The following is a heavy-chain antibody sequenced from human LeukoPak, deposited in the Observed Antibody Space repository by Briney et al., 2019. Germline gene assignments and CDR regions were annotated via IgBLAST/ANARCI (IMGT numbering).Heavy chain of an antibody. CDR3: AKSGTHDFWSGYYSYYGMDV. CDR1: GFTFSSYA. CDR2: ISGSGGST. J-gene: IGHJ6*02. Sequence: GGSLRLSCAASGFTFSSYAMSWVRQAPGKGLEWVSAISGSGGSTYYADSMKGRFTISRDNSKNTLYLQMNSLRAEDTAVYYCAKSGTHDFWSGYYSYYGMDVWGQGTTVTVSS. V-gene: IGHV3-23*01. D-gene: IGHD3-3*01.